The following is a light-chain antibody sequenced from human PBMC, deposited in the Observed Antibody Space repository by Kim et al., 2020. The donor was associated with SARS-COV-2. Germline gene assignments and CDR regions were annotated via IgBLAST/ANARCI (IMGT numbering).Light chain of an antibody. CDR2: GAS. CDR3: QHYGSSP. Sequence: CLSPGESAPLSCRASQSVSSNYLAWYQQKPGQAPRLLIYGASSRATGIPDRFSGSGSGTDFTLTISRLEPEDFAVYYCQHYGSSPFGGGTKVDIK. CDR1: QSVSSNY. V-gene: IGKV3-20*01. J-gene: IGKJ4*01.